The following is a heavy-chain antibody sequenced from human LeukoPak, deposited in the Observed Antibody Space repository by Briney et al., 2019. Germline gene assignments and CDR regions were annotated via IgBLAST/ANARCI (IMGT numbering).Heavy chain of an antibody. CDR2: IYYSGST. V-gene: IGHV4-59*01. J-gene: IGHJ4*02. Sequence: SETLSLTCTVSGGSISSYYWSWIRQPPGKELEWIGYIYYSGSTNYSPSLKSRVTISVDTSKKQFSLKLSSVTAADTAVYYCARAEGVVPAAMPLTLDYWGQGTLVTVSS. CDR3: ARAEGVVPAAMPLTLDY. CDR1: GGSISSYY. D-gene: IGHD2-2*01.